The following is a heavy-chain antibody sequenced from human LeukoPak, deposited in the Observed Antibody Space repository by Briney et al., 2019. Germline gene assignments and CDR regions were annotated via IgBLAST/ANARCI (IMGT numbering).Heavy chain of an antibody. Sequence: PSETLSLTCAVYGGSFSGYYWSWIRQPPGKGLEWIGEINHSGSTSYNPSLKSRVTISVDTSKNQFSLKLSSVTAADTAVYYCARHLGALRCFDYWGQGTLVTVSS. V-gene: IGHV4-34*01. CDR2: INHSGST. J-gene: IGHJ4*02. D-gene: IGHD1-26*01. CDR3: ARHLGALRCFDY. CDR1: GGSFSGYY.